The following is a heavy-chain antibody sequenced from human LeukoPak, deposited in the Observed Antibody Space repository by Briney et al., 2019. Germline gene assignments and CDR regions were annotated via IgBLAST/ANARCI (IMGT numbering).Heavy chain of an antibody. Sequence: GGTLRLSCVASGVTFSGYWMGWVRQAPGRGLEWVGHISNDGSEKNYVDPVKDRFTISKPNATNSVYLQIHSLSADYAAVYYCPNHDYLGYWGQGTLVTVSS. D-gene: IGHD3-16*01. CDR2: ISNDGSEK. V-gene: IGHV3-7*05. CDR1: GVTFSGYW. J-gene: IGHJ4*02. CDR3: PNHDYLGY.